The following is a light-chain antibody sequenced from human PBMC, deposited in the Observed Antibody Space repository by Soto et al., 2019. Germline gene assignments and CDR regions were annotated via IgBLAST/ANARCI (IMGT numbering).Light chain of an antibody. Sequence: EIVLTQSPGTLSLSPGERATLSCRASQSVSSSYLAWYQQKPGQAPRLLIYGATSRATGIPHRFSGSGSGTDFTLTISRLEPEDSAVYYCQQYGSSGYTFGQGTKLEIK. CDR2: GAT. CDR3: QQYGSSGYT. CDR1: QSVSSSY. J-gene: IGKJ2*01. V-gene: IGKV3-20*01.